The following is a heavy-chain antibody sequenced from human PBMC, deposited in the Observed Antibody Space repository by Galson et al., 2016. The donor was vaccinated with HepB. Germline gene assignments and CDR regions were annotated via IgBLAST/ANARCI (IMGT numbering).Heavy chain of an antibody. CDR2: TYYXSKWYN. V-gene: IGHV6-1*01. J-gene: IGHJ4*02. Sequence: CAXXXDSVSXXXAAXXXIRXXXSXXXEWLGXTYYXSKWYNXYAVSVXSRITINPDTSKNQFSLQLNSVTPEDTAVYYCARDRFCSILTGCEYLDYWGQGXXVTVSX. CDR3: ARDRFCSILTGCEYLDY. D-gene: IGHD3-9*01. CDR1: XDSVSXXXAA.